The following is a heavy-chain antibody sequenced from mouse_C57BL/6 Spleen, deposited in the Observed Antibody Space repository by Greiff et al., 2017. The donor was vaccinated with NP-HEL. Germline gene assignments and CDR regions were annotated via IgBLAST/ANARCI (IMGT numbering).Heavy chain of an antibody. D-gene: IGHD4-1*02. CDR1: GYSFTGYY. CDR3: ARTSQLDYYAMDY. Sequence: EVKLQQSGPELVKPGASVKISCKASGYSFTGYYMNWVKQSPEKSLEWIGEINPSTGGTTYNQKFKAKATLTVDKSSSTAYMQLKSLTSEDSAVYYCARTSQLDYYAMDYWGQGTSVTVSS. V-gene: IGHV1-42*01. CDR2: INPSTGGT. J-gene: IGHJ4*01.